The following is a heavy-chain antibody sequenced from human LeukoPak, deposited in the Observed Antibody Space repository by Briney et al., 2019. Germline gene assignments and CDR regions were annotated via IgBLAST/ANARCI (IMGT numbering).Heavy chain of an antibody. J-gene: IGHJ4*02. Sequence: EASVKVSCKASGYTFTSYPIHWVRQAPGQGLGWMGWINTGNGNTKYSQKFQGRLTVTMDTSAGTAYMELSSLRSEDTAVYYCARNMAVAGTPAVWGQGTLVTVSS. CDR3: ARNMAVAGTPAV. V-gene: IGHV1-3*04. CDR2: INTGNGNT. CDR1: GYTFTSYP. D-gene: IGHD6-19*01.